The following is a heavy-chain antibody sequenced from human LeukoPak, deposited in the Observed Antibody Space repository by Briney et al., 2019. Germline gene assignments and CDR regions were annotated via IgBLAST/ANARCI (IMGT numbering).Heavy chain of an antibody. CDR1: GFTVSSNY. J-gene: IGHJ5*02. CDR3: ARDHDSMFDWFDP. CDR2: IYSGGST. D-gene: IGHD3-10*02. Sequence: GGSLRLSCAASGFTVSSNYMSWVRQAPGKGLEWVSVIYSGGSTYYADSVKGRFTISRDNSKNTLYLQMNSLRAEDTAVYYCARDHDSMFDWFDPWGQGTLVTVSS. V-gene: IGHV3-53*05.